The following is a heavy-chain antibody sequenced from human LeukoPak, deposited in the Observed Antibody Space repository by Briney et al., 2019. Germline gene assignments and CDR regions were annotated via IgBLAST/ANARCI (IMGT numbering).Heavy chain of an antibody. Sequence: SETLSLTCTVSGGSISGYFWSWIREPPGKGLEGMGYIHYHGTTNYTPSLNSRGTISVDTSKNQFSLRLSSVTAADTAVYYCARYGITIVRGGTYYFDSWGQGTLVTVSS. CDR3: ARYGITIVRGGTYYFDS. CDR2: IHYHGTT. D-gene: IGHD3-10*01. V-gene: IGHV4-59*08. CDR1: GGSISGYF. J-gene: IGHJ4*02.